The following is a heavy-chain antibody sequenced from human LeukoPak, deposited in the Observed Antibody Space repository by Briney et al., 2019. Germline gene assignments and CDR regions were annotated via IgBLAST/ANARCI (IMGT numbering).Heavy chain of an antibody. V-gene: IGHV4-59*12. CDR2: IYYSGST. CDR3: VRDASNYYDSTGYYQIDY. CDR1: GGSISSYY. Sequence: SETLSLTCTVSGGSISSYYWSWIRQPPGKGLEWIGYIYYSGSTNYNPSLKSRVTISVDTSKNQFSLKLSSVTAADTAVYYCVRDASNYYDSTGYYQIDYWGQGTLVTVSS. J-gene: IGHJ4*02. D-gene: IGHD3-22*01.